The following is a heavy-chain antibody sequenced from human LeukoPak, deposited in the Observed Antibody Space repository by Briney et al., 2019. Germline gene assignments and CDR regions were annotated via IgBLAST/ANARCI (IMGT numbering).Heavy chain of an antibody. CDR1: GYTFTSYG. CDR3: ARGDDYSNYEYYFDY. V-gene: IGHV1-69*04. J-gene: IGHJ4*02. CDR2: IIPILGIA. Sequence: GASVKVSCKASGYTFTSYGISWVRQAPGQGLEWMGRIIPILGIANYAQKFQGRVTMTRDTSTSTVYMELSSLRSEDTAVYYCARGDDYSNYEYYFDYWGQGTLVTVSS. D-gene: IGHD4-11*01.